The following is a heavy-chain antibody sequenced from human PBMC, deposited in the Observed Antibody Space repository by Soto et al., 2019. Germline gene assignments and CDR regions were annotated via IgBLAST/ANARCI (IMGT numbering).Heavy chain of an antibody. V-gene: IGHV4-59*01. D-gene: IGHD2-15*01. CDR1: GGSISSYY. CDR3: AREVLDGYFDY. CDR2: IYYSGST. Sequence: ASETLSLTCTVSGGSISSYYWSWIRQPPGKGLEWIGYIYYSGSTNYNPSLKSRVTISVDTSKNQFSLKLSSVTAADTAVYYCAREVLDGYFDYWGQGTLVTVSS. J-gene: IGHJ4*02.